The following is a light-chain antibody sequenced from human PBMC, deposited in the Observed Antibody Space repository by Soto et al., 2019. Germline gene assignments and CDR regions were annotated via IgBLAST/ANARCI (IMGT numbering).Light chain of an antibody. J-gene: IGLJ1*01. CDR2: DVS. CDR1: GTDIGRYNY. V-gene: IGLV2-14*03. CDR3: SSYTSSSTYV. Sequence: SALTQPASVSGSPGQSITISCTGTGTDIGRYNYVSWYQQHPGKAPKLMIYDVSNRPSGVSNRFSGSKSGNTASLTISGLQAEDEADYYCSSYTSSSTYVFGTGTKLTVL.